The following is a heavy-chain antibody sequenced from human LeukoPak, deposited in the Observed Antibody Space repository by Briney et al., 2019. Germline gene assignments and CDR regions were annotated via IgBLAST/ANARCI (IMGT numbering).Heavy chain of an antibody. Sequence: ASVKVSCKASGYTFTSYGITWLRQAPGQGLEWMGWVSSYNGNTNHAQKLQGRVTMTTDTSTSTAYMELRSLRSDDTAVYYCARVRPDYYDSSVLDAFDIWGQGTMVTVSS. V-gene: IGHV1-18*01. CDR1: GYTFTSYG. CDR2: VSSYNGNT. J-gene: IGHJ3*02. CDR3: ARVRPDYYDSSVLDAFDI. D-gene: IGHD3-22*01.